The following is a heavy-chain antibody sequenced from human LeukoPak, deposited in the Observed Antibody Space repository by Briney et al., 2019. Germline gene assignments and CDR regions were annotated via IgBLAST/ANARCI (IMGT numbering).Heavy chain of an antibody. CDR3: ARGRYYYDSSGLNWFDP. CDR2: MNPNKGNT. D-gene: IGHD3-22*01. CDR1: GYTFTSYD. V-gene: IGHV1-8*01. Sequence: ASVKVSCKASGYTFTSYDINWVRQATGQGREWMGWMNPNKGNTGYAQKFQGRVTITRNTSISTAYMELSSLRSEDTAVYYCARGRYYYDSSGLNWFDPWGQGTLVTVSS. J-gene: IGHJ5*02.